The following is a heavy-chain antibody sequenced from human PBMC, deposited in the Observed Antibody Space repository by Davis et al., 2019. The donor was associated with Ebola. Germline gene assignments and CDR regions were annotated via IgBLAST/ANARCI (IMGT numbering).Heavy chain of an antibody. D-gene: IGHD5-18*01. CDR1: GGSISSGGYS. CDR3: AKDSNGGIQLWFYWFDP. J-gene: IGHJ5*02. Sequence: SETLSLTCAVSGGSISSGGYSWSWIRQPPGKGLEWIGYIYHSGSTYYNPSLKSRVTISVDRSKNQFSLKLSSVTAEDTAVYYCAKDSNGGIQLWFYWFDPWGQGTLVTVSS. V-gene: IGHV4-30-2*01. CDR2: IYHSGST.